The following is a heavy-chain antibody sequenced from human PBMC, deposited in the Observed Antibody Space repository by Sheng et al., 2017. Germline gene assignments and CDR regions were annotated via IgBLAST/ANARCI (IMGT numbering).Heavy chain of an antibody. CDR1: GFTFSSYA. V-gene: IGHV3-30*04. CDR3: ARDLWLRDSTSLGYFDY. J-gene: IGHJ4*02. Sequence: QVQLVESGGGVVQPGRSLRLSCAASGFTFSSYAMHWVRQAPGKGLEWVAVISYDGSNKYYADSVKGRFTISRDISKNTLYLQMNSLRAEDTAVYYCARDLWLRDSTSLGYFDYWGQGTLVTVSS. CDR2: ISYDGSNK. D-gene: IGHD2-21*01.